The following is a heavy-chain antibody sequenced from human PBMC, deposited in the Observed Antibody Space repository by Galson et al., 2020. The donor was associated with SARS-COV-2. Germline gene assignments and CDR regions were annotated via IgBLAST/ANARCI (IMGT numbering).Heavy chain of an antibody. CDR2: IIHSGST. CDR3: PRVCPRADQLVRRRRFEP. Sequence: SETLSLTCAVYGGSFSDYSWTWIRQPPGKGLEWIGEIIHSGSTNYNPSLKSRVTISVDTSKKQFSLKLSPVTAADTAVYYCPRVCPRADQLVRRRRFEPGGHGTLVTVSS. D-gene: IGHD6-13*01. J-gene: IGHJ5*02. V-gene: IGHV4-34*12. CDR1: GGSFSDYS.